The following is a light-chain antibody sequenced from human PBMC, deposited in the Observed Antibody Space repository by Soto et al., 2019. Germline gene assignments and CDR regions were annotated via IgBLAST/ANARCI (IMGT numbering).Light chain of an antibody. J-gene: IGLJ7*01. CDR3: QSYDSSLSGAV. CDR2: GNS. Sequence: QSVLTQPPSVSGAPGQRVTISCTGSSSNIGAGHDVHWYQQLPGTAPKLLIYGNSNRPSGVPDRFSGSKSGTSASLAITGLQAEDEADYYCQSYDSSLSGAVFGGGTQLTVL. V-gene: IGLV1-40*01. CDR1: SSNIGAGHD.